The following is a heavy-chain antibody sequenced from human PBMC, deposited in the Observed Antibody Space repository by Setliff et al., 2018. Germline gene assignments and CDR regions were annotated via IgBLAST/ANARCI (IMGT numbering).Heavy chain of an antibody. CDR3: ARGRNVAARLLDT. CDR2: VNHSGTT. CDR1: GGTFSDYY. Sequence: SETLSLTCTAYGGTFSDYYWTWIRQPPGKGLEWIGEVNHSGTTNYNPSLKSRVTISVDTSKNQSSLTMSSVTAADAAVYYCARGRNVAARLLDTWGQGSRVTVSS. J-gene: IGHJ5*02. V-gene: IGHV4-34*01. D-gene: IGHD6-6*01.